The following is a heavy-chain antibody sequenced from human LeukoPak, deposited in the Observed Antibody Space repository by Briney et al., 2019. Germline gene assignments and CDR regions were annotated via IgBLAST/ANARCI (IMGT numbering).Heavy chain of an antibody. CDR3: ARCIAAAGTMGYMDV. CDR2: INPNSGGT. J-gene: IGHJ6*03. D-gene: IGHD6-13*01. CDR1: GYTFTGYY. Sequence: GASVKVSCKASGYTFTGYYMHWVRQAPGQGLEWMGWINPNSGGTNYAQKFQGRVTMTRDTSISTAYMELSRLRSDDTAVYYCARCIAAAGTMGYMDVWGKGTTVTVSS. V-gene: IGHV1-2*02.